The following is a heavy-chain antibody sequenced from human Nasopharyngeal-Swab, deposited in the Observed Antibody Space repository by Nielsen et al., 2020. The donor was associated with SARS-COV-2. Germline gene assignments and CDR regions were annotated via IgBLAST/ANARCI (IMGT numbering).Heavy chain of an antibody. CDR3: AKDHQLIRNYYYYDMDV. J-gene: IGHJ6*02. CDR2: ISYDGIKK. V-gene: IGHV3-30*18. Sequence: VRQPPGKGLEWMAVISYDGIKKYYADSVKGRFTLSRDNSKNTLYLQMNSLRTEDTAVYYCAKDHQLIRNYYYYDMDVWGQGTTVNVSS. D-gene: IGHD2-8*01.